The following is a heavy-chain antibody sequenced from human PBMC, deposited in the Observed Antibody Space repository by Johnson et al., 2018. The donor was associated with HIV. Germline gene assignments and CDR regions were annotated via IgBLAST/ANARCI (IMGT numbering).Heavy chain of an antibody. D-gene: IGHD3/OR15-3a*01. J-gene: IGHJ3*01. CDR1: GFTVSTSY. V-gene: IGHV3-66*01. CDR2: IYSGSTI. Sequence: VQLVESGGGLVQPGGSRRLSCAVPGFTVSTSYMTWVRQAPGKGLDWVTVIYSGSTIYYPDSVKGRFPISRDNSKNTLYLQMASLRAEETAVYYCARDHDGLRGQGTMVTVS. CDR3: ARDHDGL.